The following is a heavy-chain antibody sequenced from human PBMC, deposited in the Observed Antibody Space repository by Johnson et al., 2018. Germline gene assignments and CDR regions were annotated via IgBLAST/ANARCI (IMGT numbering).Heavy chain of an antibody. D-gene: IGHD3-22*01. CDR2: IWYDGSNK. CDR1: GFTFSSYG. CDR3: ARDSAGYYYDSSGWLDY. Sequence: QVQLVQSGGGVVQPGRSLRLSCAASGFTFSSYGMHWVRQAPGKGLEWVAVIWYDGSNKYYADSVKGRATISRDNSKNTLYLQMNSLRAEDTAVYYCARDSAGYYYDSSGWLDYWGQGTLVTVSS. V-gene: IGHV3-33*01. J-gene: IGHJ4*02.